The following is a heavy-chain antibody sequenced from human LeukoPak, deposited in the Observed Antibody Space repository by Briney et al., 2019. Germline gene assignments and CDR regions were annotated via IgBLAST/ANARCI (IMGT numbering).Heavy chain of an antibody. CDR3: AKSRWRSRGHSGYDPTAYFDY. D-gene: IGHD5-12*01. CDR2: ISGSGGST. J-gene: IGHJ4*02. CDR1: GFTFSSYA. V-gene: IGHV3-23*01. Sequence: QPGGSLRLSYAASGFTFSSYAMSWVRQAPGKGLEWVSAISGSGGSTYYADSVKGRFTISRDNSKNTLYLQMNSLRAEDTAVYYCAKSRWRSRGHSGYDPTAYFDYWGQGTLVTVSS.